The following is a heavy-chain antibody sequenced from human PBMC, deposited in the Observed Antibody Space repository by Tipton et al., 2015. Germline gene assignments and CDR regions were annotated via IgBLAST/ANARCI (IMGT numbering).Heavy chain of an antibody. V-gene: IGHV4-59*08. CDR1: GGSISRYY. D-gene: IGHD3-9*01. Sequence: TLSLTCTVSGGSISRYYWSWIRQPPGKGLEWIGYIYYSGSTNYNPSLKSRVTISVDTSKNQFSLKLTSVTTADTAVYYWACQDYDSLTRDYQTVDYWGQGTLVTVSS. CDR2: IYYSGST. J-gene: IGHJ4*02. CDR3: ACQDYDSLTRDYQTVDY.